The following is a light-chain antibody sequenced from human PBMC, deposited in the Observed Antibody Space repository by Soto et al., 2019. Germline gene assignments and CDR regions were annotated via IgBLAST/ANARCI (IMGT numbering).Light chain of an antibody. CDR3: QQYGSSGT. CDR2: AAS. J-gene: IGKJ1*01. V-gene: IGKV3-15*01. CDR1: QSVSSD. Sequence: EIVMTQSPATLSVSPGERATLSCRASQSVSSDLAWYQQKFGQAPRLLIFAASTRATGIPARFSGSGSGTDFTLTISRLEPEDFAVYYCQQYGSSGTFGQGTKVDI.